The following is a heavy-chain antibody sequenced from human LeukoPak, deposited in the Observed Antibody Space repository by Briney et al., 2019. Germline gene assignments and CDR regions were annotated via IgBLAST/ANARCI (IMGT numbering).Heavy chain of an antibody. V-gene: IGHV1-46*01. CDR2: INPSGGST. D-gene: IGHD6-13*01. Sequence: ASVKVSCKASGYSFTSYYMHWVRQAPGQGLEWMGIINPSGGSTSYSQKFQGRVTMTRDTSTSTVYMELSSLRSEDTAVYYCARDLRTLYSSNWYVGAFDIWGQGTLVTVSS. CDR3: ARDLRTLYSSNWYVGAFDI. J-gene: IGHJ3*02. CDR1: GYSFTSYY.